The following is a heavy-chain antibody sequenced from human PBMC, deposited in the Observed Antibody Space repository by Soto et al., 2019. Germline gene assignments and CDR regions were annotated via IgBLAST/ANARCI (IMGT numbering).Heavy chain of an antibody. J-gene: IGHJ3*02. D-gene: IGHD2-21*02. CDR1: GGPLSSFY. CDR2: IYCTGST. V-gene: IGHV4-59*01. CDR3: AVTRGGAHPHDI. Sequence: SETLSLTCNSSGGPLSSFYYSWIRQAPGKGLEWIGYIYCTGSTNYNPSLKSRVTMSVDTSKNQFSLKLTSVTAADTAVYFCAVTRGGAHPHDIWGQGTMVTVSS.